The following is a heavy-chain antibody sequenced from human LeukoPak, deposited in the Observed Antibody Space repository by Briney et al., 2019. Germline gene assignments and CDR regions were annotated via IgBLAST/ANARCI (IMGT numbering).Heavy chain of an antibody. J-gene: IGHJ6*03. CDR3: ARVGGSGTYYYYMDV. CDR1: GFTFSSYG. Sequence: GGSLRLSCAASGFTFSSYGMHWVRQAPGKGLEWVAFIRYDGSNKYYADSVKGRFTISRDNSKNTLYLQMNSLRAEDTAVYYCARVGGSGTYYYYMDVWGKGTTVTVSS. CDR2: IRYDGSNK. D-gene: IGHD3-10*01. V-gene: IGHV3-30*02.